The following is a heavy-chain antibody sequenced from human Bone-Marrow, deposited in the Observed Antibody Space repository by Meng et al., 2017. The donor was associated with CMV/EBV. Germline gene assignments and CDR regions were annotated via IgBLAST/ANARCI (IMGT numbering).Heavy chain of an antibody. J-gene: IGHJ6*02. V-gene: IGHV1-18*03. CDR2: IRIYNGVT. Sequence: ASVKVACKTSGYTLIEYGISWVRQAPGQGLGWMGWIRIYNGVTKYAQRVQGRVTMTTDTSTSTAYMELRSLRFDDMAVYYCTRDQLGVHGMDVWGRGTTVTVSS. D-gene: IGHD1-26*01. CDR1: GYTLIEYG. CDR3: TRDQLGVHGMDV.